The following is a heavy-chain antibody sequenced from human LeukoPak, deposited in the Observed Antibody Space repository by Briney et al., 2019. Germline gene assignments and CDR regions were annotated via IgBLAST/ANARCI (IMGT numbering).Heavy chain of an antibody. D-gene: IGHD2-15*01. CDR2: ISAYNGNT. J-gene: IGHJ4*02. CDR1: GYTFTSYG. V-gene: IGHV1-18*01. Sequence: ASVKVSCKASGYTFTSYGISWVRQAPGQGLEWMGWISAYNGNTNYAQKLQGRVTITRDISASTAYMELSSLRSEDTAVYYCARGRPIVVVVAANPIDYWGQGTLVTVSS. CDR3: ARGRPIVVVVAANPIDY.